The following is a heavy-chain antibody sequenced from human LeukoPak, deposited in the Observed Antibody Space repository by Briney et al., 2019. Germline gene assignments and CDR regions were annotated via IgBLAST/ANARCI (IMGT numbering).Heavy chain of an antibody. CDR2: SNPGNGYT. D-gene: IGHD3-10*01. CDR3: TRDQVVRGVISAFDI. CDR1: GYTFSSYA. V-gene: IGHV1-3*01. Sequence: ASVKVSCKASGYTFSSYALHWVRQAPGQRLECMGWSNPGNGYTEYSQKFQGRVTMTRDTSANTAYMELSSLRSEDTAVYYCTRDQVVRGVISAFDIWGQGTMVTISS. J-gene: IGHJ3*02.